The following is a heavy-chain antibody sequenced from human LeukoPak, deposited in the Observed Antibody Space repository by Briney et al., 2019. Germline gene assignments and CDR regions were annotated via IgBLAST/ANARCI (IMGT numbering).Heavy chain of an antibody. CDR2: MNPNSGNT. J-gene: IGHJ3*02. V-gene: IGHV1-8*03. CDR1: GYTFTSYD. CDR3: ARVRRTVVTRAFDI. D-gene: IGHD4-23*01. Sequence: GASVKVSCKASGYTFTSYDINWVRQATGQGLEWMGWMNPNSGNTGYAQKFQGRVTITRNTSISTAYMELSSLRSEDTAVYYCARVRRTVVTRAFDIWGQGTMVTVSS.